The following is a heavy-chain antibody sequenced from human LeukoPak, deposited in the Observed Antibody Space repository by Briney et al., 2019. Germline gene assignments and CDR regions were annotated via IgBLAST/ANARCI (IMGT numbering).Heavy chain of an antibody. Sequence: GASVKVSCKASGYTFTSYYMHWVRQAPGQGLEWMGIINPSGGSTSYAQKFQGRVTMTRDTSTSTVYMELSSLRSGDTAVYYCASALMVTKERNAFDIWGQGTMVTVSS. CDR2: INPSGGST. J-gene: IGHJ3*02. V-gene: IGHV1-46*01. CDR3: ASALMVTKERNAFDI. CDR1: GYTFTSYY. D-gene: IGHD1-1*01.